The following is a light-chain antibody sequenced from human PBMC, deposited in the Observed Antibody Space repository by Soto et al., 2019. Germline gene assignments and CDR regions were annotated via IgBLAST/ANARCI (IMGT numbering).Light chain of an antibody. CDR3: QKYNSARIT. Sequence: DIQMTQSPSSLSASVGDRVTITCQASQGISNYLAWYQQKPGKVPKLLIYAASTLQSGVPSRFSGSGSGTDFTLTISSLQPEDVATYYCQKYNSARITFGQGTRLEIK. J-gene: IGKJ5*01. V-gene: IGKV1-27*01. CDR2: AAS. CDR1: QGISNY.